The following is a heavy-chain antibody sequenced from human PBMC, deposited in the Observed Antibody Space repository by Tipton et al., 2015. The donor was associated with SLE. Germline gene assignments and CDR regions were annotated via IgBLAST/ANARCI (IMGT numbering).Heavy chain of an antibody. CDR3: ARDSSGSYPSPYYFDY. J-gene: IGHJ4*02. CDR1: GGSISSHY. CDR2: IYYSGST. V-gene: IGHV4-59*11. D-gene: IGHD3-10*01. Sequence: TLSLTCTVSGGSISSHYWSWIRQPPGKGLEWIGYIYYSGSTNYNPSLKSRVTISVDTSKNQFSLKLSSVTAADTAVYYCARDSSGSYPSPYYFDYWGQGTLVTVSS.